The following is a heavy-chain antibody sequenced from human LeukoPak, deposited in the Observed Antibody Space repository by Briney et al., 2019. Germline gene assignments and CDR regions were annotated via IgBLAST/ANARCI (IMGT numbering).Heavy chain of an antibody. V-gene: IGHV3-7*03. J-gene: IGHJ4*02. CDR2: IKEDGVEI. CDR1: GFTVSSNY. CDR3: ARVFRGGAAGPFDY. D-gene: IGHD6-13*01. Sequence: PGGSLRLSCAASGFTVSSNYMSWVRQAPGKGLEWVANIKEDGVEIHYVDSVEGRFTISRDNAKKSLFLQMNSLRAEDTALYYCARVFRGGAAGPFDYWGQGTLVTVSS.